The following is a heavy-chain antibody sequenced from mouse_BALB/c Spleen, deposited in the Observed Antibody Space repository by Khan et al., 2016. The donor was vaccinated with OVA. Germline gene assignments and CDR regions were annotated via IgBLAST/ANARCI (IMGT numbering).Heavy chain of an antibody. CDR2: ISTGGHYT. V-gene: IGHV5-9-1*01. Sequence: VVLVESGGGVVKPGGSLKLSCSASGFTFSSFAMSWVRQTPEKRLEWVATISTGGHYTFYPDSVKGRFTISRDNARNTLYLQMSSLRSEDTAMYYCARSLVDYYAMDYWGQGTSVTVSS. D-gene: IGHD2-2*01. CDR3: ARSLVDYYAMDY. J-gene: IGHJ4*01. CDR1: GFTFSSFA.